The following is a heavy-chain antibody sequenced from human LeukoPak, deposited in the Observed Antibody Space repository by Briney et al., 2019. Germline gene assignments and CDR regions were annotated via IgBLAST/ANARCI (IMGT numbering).Heavy chain of an antibody. CDR1: GGSFSWGGSY. CDR3: ARDSRLASRTGTFDS. Sequence: SETLSLTCSISGGSFSWGGSYWSWIRQPPGKGLEWLGYIFHNGDTYYNSSLKSRVSLSVDKANKKFSLRLTSVTAADTAVYFCARDSRLASRTGTFDSWGQGTLVIVSS. CDR2: IFHNGDT. V-gene: IGHV4-30-2*01. J-gene: IGHJ4*02. D-gene: IGHD1-7*01.